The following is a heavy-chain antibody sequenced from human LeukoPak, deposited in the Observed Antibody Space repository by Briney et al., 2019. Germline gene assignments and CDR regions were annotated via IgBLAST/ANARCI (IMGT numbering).Heavy chain of an antibody. CDR2: IFYSGNT. CDR3: ARAQVGATILYYFDY. CDR1: GGSISSSSYY. Sequence: SETLSLTCTVSGGSISSSSYYWGWIRQAPGKGLEWIGGIFYSGNTNYNPSLKSRVTISVDTSKNQFSLKLSSVTAADTAVYYCARAQVGATILYYFDYWGQGTLVTVSS. V-gene: IGHV4-39*07. D-gene: IGHD1-26*01. J-gene: IGHJ4*02.